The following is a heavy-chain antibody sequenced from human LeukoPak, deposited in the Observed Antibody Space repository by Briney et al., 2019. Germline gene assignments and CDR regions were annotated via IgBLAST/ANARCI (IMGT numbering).Heavy chain of an antibody. CDR1: GFTLSDHY. J-gene: IGHJ6*03. CDR3: ARGAMTHYYYYYYMDV. V-gene: IGHV3-7*01. Sequence: PGGSLRLSCAASGFTLSDHYMDWVRQAPGKGLEWVANIKQDGSEKYYVDSVKGRFTISRDNAKNSLYLQMNSLRAEDTAVYYCARGAMTHYYYYYYMDVWGKGTTATVSS. CDR2: IKQDGSEK.